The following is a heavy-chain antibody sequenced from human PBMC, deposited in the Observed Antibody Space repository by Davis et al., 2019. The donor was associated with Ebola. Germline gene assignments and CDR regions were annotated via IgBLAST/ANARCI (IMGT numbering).Heavy chain of an antibody. J-gene: IGHJ6*02. CDR1: GDSVSSNRGA. CDR3: TRDLSYGMDV. V-gene: IGHV6-1*01. CDR2: TYYRSKWYN. Sequence: SQTLSLTCAISGDSVSSNRGAWNCIRQSPSRGLEWLGRTYYRSKWYNDYAVSVKSRITINPDTSKNQFSLQLNFVTPDDTAVYFCTRDLSYGMDVWGQGTTVTVSS.